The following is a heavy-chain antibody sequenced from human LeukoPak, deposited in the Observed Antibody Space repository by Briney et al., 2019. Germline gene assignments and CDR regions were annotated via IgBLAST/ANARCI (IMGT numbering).Heavy chain of an antibody. CDR1: GFTFNSYA. D-gene: IGHD6-6*01. CDR2: ITETGGDT. J-gene: IGHJ4*02. CDR3: AKGSSSSRPYYFDH. Sequence: GGSLRLSCAASGFTFNSYAMSWVRQAPGKGLEWVSAITETGGDTYHADSVKGRFTISRDNSKNTLYLQMNSLRAEDTDTYYCAKGSSSSRPYYFDHWAPGTLVTVSS. V-gene: IGHV3-23*01.